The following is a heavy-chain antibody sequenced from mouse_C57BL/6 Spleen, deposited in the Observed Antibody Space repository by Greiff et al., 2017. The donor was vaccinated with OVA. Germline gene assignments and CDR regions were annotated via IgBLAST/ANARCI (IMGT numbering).Heavy chain of an antibody. CDR3: ARSTTVDYYAMDY. Sequence: VQLKQPGAELVMPGASVKLSCKASGYTFTSYWMHWVKQRPGQGLEWIGEIDPSDSYTNYNQKFKGKSTLTVDKSSSTAYMQLSSLTSEDSAVYYCARSTTVDYYAMDYWGQGTSVTVSS. V-gene: IGHV1-69*01. CDR1: GYTFTSYW. D-gene: IGHD1-1*01. J-gene: IGHJ4*01. CDR2: IDPSDSYT.